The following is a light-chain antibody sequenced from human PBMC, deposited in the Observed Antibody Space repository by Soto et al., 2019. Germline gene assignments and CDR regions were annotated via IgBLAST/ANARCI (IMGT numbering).Light chain of an antibody. CDR1: QSISSW. CDR3: QQYNGYSGT. V-gene: IGKV1-5*03. Sequence: DIQMTQSPSTLSASVGDRVTITCRASQSISSWLAWYQQKPGKAPKLLIYKASSLESGVPPRFSGSGSGTEFTLTISSLQPDDFATYYCQQYNGYSGTFGQGTKVEIK. CDR2: KAS. J-gene: IGKJ1*01.